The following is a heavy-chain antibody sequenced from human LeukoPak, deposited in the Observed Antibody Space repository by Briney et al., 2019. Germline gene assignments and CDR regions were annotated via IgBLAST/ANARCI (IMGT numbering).Heavy chain of an antibody. CDR2: IIGSGGST. CDR1: GFTFSSYA. D-gene: IGHD5-18*01. V-gene: IGHV3-23*01. Sequence: GGSLRLSCAASGFTFSSYAMSWVRQVPGKGLEWVSSIIGSGGSTYCADSVKGRFTISRDNSENTLYLQMNSLRAEDTAVYYCAKYWVETVMVHLYYWGQGTLVTVSS. CDR3: AKYWVETVMVHLYY. J-gene: IGHJ4*02.